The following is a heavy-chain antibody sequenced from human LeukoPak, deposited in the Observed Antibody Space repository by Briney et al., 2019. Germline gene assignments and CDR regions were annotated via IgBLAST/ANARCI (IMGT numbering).Heavy chain of an antibody. CDR2: LYSGGGT. Sequence: PSQTLSLTCTVSGDSISNGGYYWTWIRQSAGKGLEWIGRLYSGGGTNYNPSLKSRVAMSVDASKNQFSLKLSSVTAADTAVYYCARERGYYDSSGYFGYWGQGTLVTVSS. D-gene: IGHD3-22*01. CDR3: ARERGYYDSSGYFGY. V-gene: IGHV4-61*02. J-gene: IGHJ4*02. CDR1: GDSISNGGYY.